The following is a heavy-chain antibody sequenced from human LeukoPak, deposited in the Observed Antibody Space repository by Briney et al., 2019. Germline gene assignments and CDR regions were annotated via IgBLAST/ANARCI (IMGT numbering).Heavy chain of an antibody. CDR1: GFTFSSYA. D-gene: IGHD3-22*01. CDR3: VTQPHSSLF. V-gene: IGHV3-23*01. CDR2: ISGSGGST. J-gene: IGHJ4*02. Sequence: GGSLRLSCAASGFTFSSYAMSWVRQAPGKGLEWVSAISGSGGSTYYADSVKGRFTISRDNSKNRLYLQMNSLRAEDTAVYYCVTQPHSSLFWGQGTLVTVSS.